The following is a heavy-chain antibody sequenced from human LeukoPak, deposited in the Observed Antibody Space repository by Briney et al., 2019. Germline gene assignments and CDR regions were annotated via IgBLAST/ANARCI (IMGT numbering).Heavy chain of an antibody. D-gene: IGHD1-26*01. CDR3: ASGGYYYFDY. CDR1: GGSISSSSYY. V-gene: IGHV4-39*01. Sequence: SGTLSLTCTVSGGSISSSSYYWGWIRQPPGKGLEWIGSIYYSGSTYYNPSLKSRVTISVDTSKNQFSLKLSSVTAADTAVYYCASGGYYYFDYWGQGTLVTVSS. J-gene: IGHJ4*02. CDR2: IYYSGST.